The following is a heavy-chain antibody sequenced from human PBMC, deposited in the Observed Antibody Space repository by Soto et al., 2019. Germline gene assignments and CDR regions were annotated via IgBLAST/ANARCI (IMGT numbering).Heavy chain of an antibody. CDR2: IDPSDSYT. CDR3: ARQGGVEMATVYGTDV. J-gene: IGHJ6*02. D-gene: IGHD4-4*01. V-gene: IGHV5-10-1*01. CDR1: GYSFTSYW. Sequence: GESLKISCKGSGYSFTSYWISWVRQMPGKGLEWMGRIDPSDSYTNYSPSFQGHVTISADKSISTAYLQWSSLKASDTAMYYCARQGGVEMATVYGTDVWGQGTTVTSP.